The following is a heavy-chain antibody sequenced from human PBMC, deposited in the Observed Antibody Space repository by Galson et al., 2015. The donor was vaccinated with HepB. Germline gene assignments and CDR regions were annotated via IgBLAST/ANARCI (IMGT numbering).Heavy chain of an antibody. D-gene: IGHD6-19*01. CDR2: IWYDGSNK. J-gene: IGHJ6*02. Sequence: SLRLSCAASGFTFSSYGMHWVRQAPGKGLEWVAVIWYDGSNKYYADSVKGRFTISRDNSKNTLYLQMNSLRAEDTAVYYCARDKLLTARGWYVEDYYYGMDVWGQGTTVTVSS. CDR3: ARDKLLTARGWYVEDYYYGMDV. CDR1: GFTFSSYG. V-gene: IGHV3-33*01.